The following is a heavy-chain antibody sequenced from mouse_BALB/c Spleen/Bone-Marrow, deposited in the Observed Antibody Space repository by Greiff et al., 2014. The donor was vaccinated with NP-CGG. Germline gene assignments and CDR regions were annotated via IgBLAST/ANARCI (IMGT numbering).Heavy chain of an antibody. J-gene: IGHJ2*01. Sequence: QVQLQQPGAELAKPGASVKMSCKASGYTFTSYWMHWVKQRPGQGLEWIGYINPSTGYTEYNQKFKDKATLTADKSSSTAYMQLSSLTSEDSAVYYCAGSLIYDGYYCDYWGQGTTLTVSS. D-gene: IGHD2-3*01. CDR2: INPSTGYT. V-gene: IGHV1-7*01. CDR1: GYTFTSYW. CDR3: AGSLIYDGYYCDY.